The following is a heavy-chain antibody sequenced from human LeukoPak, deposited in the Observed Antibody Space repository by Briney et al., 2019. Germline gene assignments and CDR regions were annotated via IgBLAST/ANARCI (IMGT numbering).Heavy chain of an antibody. J-gene: IGHJ4*02. CDR1: GYTFTGYY. CDR3: AKPYASSMIVVVDFDY. Sequence: ASVKVSCKASGYTFTGYYMHWVRQAPGQGLEWMGWINPNGGGTNYAQKFRGRVTMTRDTSISTAYMELSRLRSDDTAVYYCAKPYASSMIVVVDFDYWGQGTLVTVSS. D-gene: IGHD3-22*01. V-gene: IGHV1-2*02. CDR2: INPNGGGT.